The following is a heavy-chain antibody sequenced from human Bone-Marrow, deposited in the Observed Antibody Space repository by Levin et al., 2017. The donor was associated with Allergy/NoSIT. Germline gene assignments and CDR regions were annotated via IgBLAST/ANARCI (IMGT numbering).Heavy chain of an antibody. D-gene: IGHD6-13*01. CDR3: ARGGAYSSSWLGADAFDI. CDR1: GFTFSSYG. V-gene: IGHV3-33*01. J-gene: IGHJ3*02. CDR2: IWYDGSNK. Sequence: GESLKISCAASGFTFSSYGMHWVRQAPGKGLEWVAVIWYDGSNKYYADSVKGRFTISRDNSKNTLYLQMNSLRAEDTAVYYCARGGAYSSSWLGADAFDIWGQGTMVTVSS.